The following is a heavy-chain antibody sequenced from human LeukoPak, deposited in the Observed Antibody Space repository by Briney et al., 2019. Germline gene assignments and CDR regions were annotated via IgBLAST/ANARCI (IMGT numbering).Heavy chain of an antibody. D-gene: IGHD3-22*01. Sequence: PGGSLRLSCAASGFTFSSYSMNWVRQAPGKGLEWVSSISSSSSYIYYADSVKGRFTISRDNAKNSLYLQMNSLRAEDTAVYYCARDTLDYYDSGYDAFDIWGQGTMVTVSS. CDR3: ARDTLDYYDSGYDAFDI. J-gene: IGHJ3*02. CDR1: GFTFSSYS. V-gene: IGHV3-21*01. CDR2: ISSSSSYI.